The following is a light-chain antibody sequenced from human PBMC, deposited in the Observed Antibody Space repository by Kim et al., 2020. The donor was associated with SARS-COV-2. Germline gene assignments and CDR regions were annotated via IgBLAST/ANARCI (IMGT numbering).Light chain of an antibody. J-gene: IGKJ4*01. Sequence: SVGDRVTITGRASQGISSWLAWYQQKPGKAPKLLIYAASSLQSGVTSRFSGSGSGTDFTLTSSSLQPEDFATSYWQQANRFPPISFGGGTKVDIK. CDR2: AAS. V-gene: IGKV1D-12*01. CDR1: QGISSW. CDR3: QQANRFPPIS.